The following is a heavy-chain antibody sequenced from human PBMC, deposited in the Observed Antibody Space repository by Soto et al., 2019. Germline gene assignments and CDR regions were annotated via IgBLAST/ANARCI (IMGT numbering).Heavy chain of an antibody. V-gene: IGHV4-4*02. CDR2: IYHSGST. D-gene: IGHD3-16*01. Sequence: TLSLTCAVSGGSISSSNWWSWVRQPPGKGLEWIGEIYHSGSTNYNPSLKSRVTISVDKSKNQFSLKLSSVTAADTAVYYCARDGCKGEDYYYGMDVWGQGTTVTVSS. J-gene: IGHJ6*02. CDR1: GGSISSSNW. CDR3: ARDGCKGEDYYYGMDV.